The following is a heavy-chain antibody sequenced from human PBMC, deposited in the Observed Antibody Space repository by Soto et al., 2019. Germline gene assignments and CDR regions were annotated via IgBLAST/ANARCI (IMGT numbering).Heavy chain of an antibody. J-gene: IGHJ4*02. CDR3: ARESEDLTSNFDY. CDR2: ISSATNYI. Sequence: GSLRLSCAASGFTFTRYSMNWVRQAPGKGLEWVSSISSATNYIYYGDSMKGRFTISRDNAKNSLYLEMNSLRAEDTAVYYCARESEDLTSNFDYWGQGTLVTVSS. V-gene: IGHV3-21*06. CDR1: GFTFTRYS.